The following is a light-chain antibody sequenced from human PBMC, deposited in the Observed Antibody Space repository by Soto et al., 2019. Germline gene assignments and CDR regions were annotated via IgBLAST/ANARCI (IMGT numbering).Light chain of an antibody. Sequence: EIVMTQSPAPLSMSPGERATLSCRASQSVSTNLAWYQQTPGQAPRLLIYAASTRATGIPARFSGSGSGTEFTLTISSLQSEDFAVYYCQQYDIDSAFGGGTKVEIK. CDR2: AAS. CDR1: QSVSTN. J-gene: IGKJ4*01. V-gene: IGKV3-15*01. CDR3: QQYDIDSA.